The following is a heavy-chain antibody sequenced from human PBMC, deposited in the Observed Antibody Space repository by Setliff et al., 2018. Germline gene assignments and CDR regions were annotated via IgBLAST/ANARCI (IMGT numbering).Heavy chain of an antibody. V-gene: IGHV1-2*04. Sequence: ASVKVSCKASGGTFSSYDISWVRQAPGQGLEWMGWINPNSGGTNYAQKFQGWVTMTRDTSISTAYMELSRLRSDDTAVYCCARDLLYSGSYFGYYYGMDVWGQGTTVTVSS. D-gene: IGHD1-26*01. CDR2: INPNSGGT. J-gene: IGHJ6*02. CDR3: ARDLLYSGSYFGYYYGMDV. CDR1: GGTFSSYD.